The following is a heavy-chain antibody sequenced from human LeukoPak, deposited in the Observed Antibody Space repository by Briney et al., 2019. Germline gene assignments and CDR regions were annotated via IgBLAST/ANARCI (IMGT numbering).Heavy chain of an antibody. J-gene: IGHJ5*02. CDR1: GFTFSSYA. D-gene: IGHD6-19*01. Sequence: GGSLRLSCAASGFTFSSYAMGWVRQAPGKGLEWVSGISWNSGSIGYADSVKGRFTISRDNAKNSLYLQMNSLRAEDTALYYCAKDMVFRSGWYGWFDPWGQGTLVTVSS. CDR2: ISWNSGSI. CDR3: AKDMVFRSGWYGWFDP. V-gene: IGHV3-9*01.